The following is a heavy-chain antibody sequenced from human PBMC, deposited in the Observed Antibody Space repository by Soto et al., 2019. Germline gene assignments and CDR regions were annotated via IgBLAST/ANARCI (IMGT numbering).Heavy chain of an antibody. D-gene: IGHD4-17*01. CDR3: ARGPDYGDYATYFDF. V-gene: IGHV1-69*01. CDR1: GGTFSSYA. Sequence: QVQLVQSGAEVKKPGSSVKVSCKASGGTFSSYAISWVRQAPGQGLEWVGGIIPIFGTANYAQKFQGRVTMTADESTRTAYMELSSLRSEDMAVYYCARGPDYGDYATYFDFWGQGTLVTVSS. CDR2: IIPIFGTA. J-gene: IGHJ4*02.